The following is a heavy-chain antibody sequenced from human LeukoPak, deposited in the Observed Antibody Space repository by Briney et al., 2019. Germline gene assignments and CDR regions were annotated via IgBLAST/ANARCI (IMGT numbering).Heavy chain of an antibody. V-gene: IGHV4-39*01. J-gene: IGHJ5*02. D-gene: IGHD3-10*01. CDR1: GGSISSSSYY. CDR2: IYYSGTT. CDR3: AGRRGITPNLFDP. Sequence: PSETLSLTCTVSGGSISSSSYYWGWIRQPPGKGLEWIGNIYYSGTTYYNPSLKSRVTISIDTSKNQFSLKLSSVTAADTAVYYCAGRRGITPNLFDPWGQGTLVTVSS.